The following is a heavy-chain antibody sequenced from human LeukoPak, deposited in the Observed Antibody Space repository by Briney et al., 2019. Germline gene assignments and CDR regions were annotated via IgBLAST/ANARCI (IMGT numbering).Heavy chain of an antibody. Sequence: GGSLRLSCAASGFIFNNYAMSWVRQTPGKGLEWVSTISGRGDGTYYADSVKGRFTISRDNSKNTLYLQMNSLRAEDTAIYYCATDKGYSYGVFGYGGQGTLVTVSS. CDR2: ISGRGDGT. V-gene: IGHV3-23*01. D-gene: IGHD5-18*01. CDR1: GFIFNNYA. CDR3: ATDKGYSYGVFGY. J-gene: IGHJ4*02.